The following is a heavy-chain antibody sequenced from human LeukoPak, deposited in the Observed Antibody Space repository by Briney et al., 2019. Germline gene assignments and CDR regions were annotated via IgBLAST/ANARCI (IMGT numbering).Heavy chain of an antibody. D-gene: IGHD5-18*01. CDR2: ISSSGSTI. V-gene: IGHV3-11*01. Sequence: GGSLRLSCAASGFTFSDYYMSWIRQAPGKGLEWVSYISSSGSTIYYADSVKGRFTISRDNAKNSLYLQMNSLRAEDTAVYYCARDGWLGKYSYGSAMGGVDVWGQGTTVTVSS. J-gene: IGHJ6*02. CDR3: ARDGWLGKYSYGSAMGGVDV. CDR1: GFTFSDYY.